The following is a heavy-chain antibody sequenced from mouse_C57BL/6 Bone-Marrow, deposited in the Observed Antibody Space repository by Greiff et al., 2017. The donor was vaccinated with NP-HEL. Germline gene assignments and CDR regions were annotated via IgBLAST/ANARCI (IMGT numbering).Heavy chain of an antibody. V-gene: IGHV1-64*01. Sequence: QVQLQQPGAELVKPGASVKLSCKASGYTFTSYWMHWVKQRPGQGLEWIGMINPNSGSTNYNEKFKSKATLTVDKSSSTAYMQLSSLTSEDSAVLYCTNYYGSSPYRYCDVWGTGSPVTVSS. D-gene: IGHD1-1*01. J-gene: IGHJ1*03. CDR1: GYTFTSYW. CDR2: INPNSGST. CDR3: TNYYGSSPYRYCDV.